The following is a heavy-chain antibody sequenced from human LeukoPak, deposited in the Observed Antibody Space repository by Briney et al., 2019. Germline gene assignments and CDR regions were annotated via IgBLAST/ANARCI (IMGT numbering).Heavy chain of an antibody. Sequence: SETLSLTCAVYGGSFSGYYWSWIRQPPGKGLEWIGEINHSGSTNYNPSLKSRVTTSVDTSKNQFSLKLSSVTAADTAVYYCAIATVVTLLDYWGQGTLVTVSS. J-gene: IGHJ4*02. CDR3: AIATVVTLLDY. D-gene: IGHD4-23*01. CDR1: GGSFSGYY. V-gene: IGHV4-34*01. CDR2: INHSGST.